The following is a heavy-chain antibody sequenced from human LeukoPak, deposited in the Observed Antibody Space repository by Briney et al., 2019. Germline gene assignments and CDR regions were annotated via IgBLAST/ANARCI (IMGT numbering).Heavy chain of an antibody. D-gene: IGHD5-12*01. CDR2: IKSKTDGGTT. V-gene: IGHV3-15*01. Sequence: GGSLRLSCAASGFIFSNAWMSWVRQAPGKGLEWVGRIKSKTDGGTTDYAAPVKGRFTISRDDSKNTLYLQMNSLKTEDTAVYYCTTGTYSGYDLDAFDIWGQGTMVTVSS. J-gene: IGHJ3*02. CDR3: TTGTYSGYDLDAFDI. CDR1: GFIFSNAW.